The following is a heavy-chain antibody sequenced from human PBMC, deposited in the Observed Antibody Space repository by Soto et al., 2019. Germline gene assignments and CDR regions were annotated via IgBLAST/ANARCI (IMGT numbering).Heavy chain of an antibody. CDR2: IFYSGST. J-gene: IGHJ4*02. D-gene: IGHD3-16*02. CDR1: GGSISSYS. CDR3: ARSHSAAVFRDYIWGTYRYSAAYDY. Sequence: SETLSLTCTVSGGSISSYSWSWIRQPPGKRLEWMGYIFYSGSTSYNPSLKSRVTISIETSKNQFSLNLNSVTAADTAVYYCARSHSAAVFRDYIWGTYRYSAAYDYWGQGALVTVSS. V-gene: IGHV4-59*08.